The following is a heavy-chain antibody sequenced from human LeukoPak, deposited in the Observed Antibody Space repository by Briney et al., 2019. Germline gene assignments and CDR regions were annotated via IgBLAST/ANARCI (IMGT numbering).Heavy chain of an antibody. CDR3: AKGEYGDYNLNWFDP. Sequence: GGSLRLSCAASGFTFSSYGMSWVRQAPGKGLEWVSGISWNSGSIGYADSVKGRFTSSRDNAKNSLYLQMNSLRAEDTALYYCAKGEYGDYNLNWFDPWGQGTLVTVSS. J-gene: IGHJ5*02. CDR1: GFTFSSYG. V-gene: IGHV3-9*01. D-gene: IGHD4-17*01. CDR2: ISWNSGSI.